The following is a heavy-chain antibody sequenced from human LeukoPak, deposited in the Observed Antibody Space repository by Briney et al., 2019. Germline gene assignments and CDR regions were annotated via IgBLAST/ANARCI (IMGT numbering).Heavy chain of an antibody. CDR2: ISVSGVTT. D-gene: IGHD2-15*01. CDR1: GFTFSSYW. V-gene: IGHV3-23*01. CDR3: AKGWTKYCTGGNCYSPLYYFDY. J-gene: IGHJ4*02. Sequence: GGSLRLSCAASGFTFSSYWMHWVRQAPGKGLEWVSGISVSGVTTHYADSVKGRFTISRDNSKNTLYLQMNSLRADDTAVYYCAKGWTKYCTGGNCYSPLYYFDYWGQGTLVTVSS.